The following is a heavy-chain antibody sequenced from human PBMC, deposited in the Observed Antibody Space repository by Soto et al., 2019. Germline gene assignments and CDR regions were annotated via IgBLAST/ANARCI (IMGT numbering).Heavy chain of an antibody. J-gene: IGHJ3*02. D-gene: IGHD5-18*01. CDR3: ARGWETAMVIQRNDAFDI. V-gene: IGHV1-18*01. CDR1: GYTFTSYG. CDR2: ISAYNGNT. Sequence: QVPLVQSGAEVKKPGASVKVSCKASGYTFTSYGISWVRQAPGQGLEWMGWISAYNGNTNYAQKLQGRVTMTTDTSTSTAYMELRSLRSDDTAVYYCARGWETAMVIQRNDAFDIWGQGTMVTVSS.